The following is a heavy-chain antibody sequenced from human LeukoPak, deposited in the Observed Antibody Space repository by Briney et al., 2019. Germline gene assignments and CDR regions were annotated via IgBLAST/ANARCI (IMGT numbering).Heavy chain of an antibody. CDR3: ARDRAWNYFDY. D-gene: IGHD3-3*01. CDR1: GFTFSSYG. Sequence: GGSLRLSCAASGFTFSSYGMHWVRQAPGRGLEWVAIISNDGSRKYYAHSVEGRFTISRDNSKNTLYLQMDSLRAEDTAVYYCARDRAWNYFDYWGQGTLVTVSS. J-gene: IGHJ4*02. CDR2: ISNDGSRK. V-gene: IGHV3-30*03.